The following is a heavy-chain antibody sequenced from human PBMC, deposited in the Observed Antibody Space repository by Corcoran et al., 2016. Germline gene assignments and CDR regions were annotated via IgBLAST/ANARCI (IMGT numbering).Heavy chain of an antibody. J-gene: IGHJ6*02. V-gene: IGHV1-46*01. CDR3: ARDQYGDYYYGMDV. D-gene: IGHD4-17*01. CDR2: INPSGGST. Sequence: QVQLVQSGAEVKKPGASVKVSCKASGYTFTSYYMHWVRQAPGQGLEWMGIINPSGGSTSYAQKFRGRVTMTRDTSTSTVYMELRSLRSEDPAVYYCARDQYGDYYYGMDVWGQGTTVTVSS. CDR1: GYTFTSYY.